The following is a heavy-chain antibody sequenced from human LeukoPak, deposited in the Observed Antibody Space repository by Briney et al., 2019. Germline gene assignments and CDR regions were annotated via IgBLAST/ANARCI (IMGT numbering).Heavy chain of an antibody. V-gene: IGHV1-2*02. CDR2: INPNSGGT. J-gene: IGHJ4*02. Sequence: ASVRVSFKPSGYTFTYYYMHWVRQAPGQGREWMGWINPNSGGTNYAQKFQGRVTMTRDTSISTAYMELSRLRSEDTAVYYCAREVGGSDLQANTIDYWGQGTLVTVSS. CDR3: AREVGGSDLQANTIDY. D-gene: IGHD1-26*01. CDR1: GYTFTYYY.